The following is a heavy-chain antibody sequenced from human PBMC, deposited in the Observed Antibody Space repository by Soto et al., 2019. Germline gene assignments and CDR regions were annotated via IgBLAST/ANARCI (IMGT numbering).Heavy chain of an antibody. D-gene: IGHD1-26*01. J-gene: IGHJ6*02. V-gene: IGHV3-30-3*01. CDR1: GFTFSSYA. CDR3: ARDRSGRVDYYGMDV. Sequence: QVQLVESGGGVVQPGRSLRLSCAASGFTFSSYAMHWVRQAPGKGLEWVAVISYDGSNKYYADSVKGRFTISRDNSKNTLYLQMNSLRADDTAVYYCARDRSGRVDYYGMDVWGQGTTVTVSS. CDR2: ISYDGSNK.